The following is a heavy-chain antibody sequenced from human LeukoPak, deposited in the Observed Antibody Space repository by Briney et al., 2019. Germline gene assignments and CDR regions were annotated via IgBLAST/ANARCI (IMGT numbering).Heavy chain of an antibody. Sequence: GGSLRLSCAASGFTFSSYWMHWVRQAPGKGLVWVSRINSDGSSTSYADSVKGRFTIPRDNAKNTLSLQMTSLRAEDTAVYYCARDYAFWSGYGPADYWGQGTLVTVSS. CDR2: INSDGSST. CDR1: GFTFSSYW. CDR3: ARDYAFWSGYGPADY. D-gene: IGHD3-3*01. V-gene: IGHV3-74*01. J-gene: IGHJ4*02.